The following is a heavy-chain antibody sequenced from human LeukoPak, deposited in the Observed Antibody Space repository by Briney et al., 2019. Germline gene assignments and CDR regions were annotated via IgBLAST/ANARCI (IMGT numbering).Heavy chain of an antibody. CDR2: IIPILGIA. V-gene: IGHV1-69*10. CDR1: GGTFSNYA. CDR3: ARGYYGSGSYSNWFDP. D-gene: IGHD3-10*01. Sequence: SVKVSCKASGGTFSNYAISWVRQAPGQGLEWMGGIIPILGIANYAQKFQGRVTITADKSTSTAYMELSSLRSEDTAVYYCARGYYGSGSYSNWFDPWGQGTLVTVSS. J-gene: IGHJ5*02.